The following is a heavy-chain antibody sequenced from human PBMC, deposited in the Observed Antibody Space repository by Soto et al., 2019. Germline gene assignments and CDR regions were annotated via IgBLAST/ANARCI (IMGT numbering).Heavy chain of an antibody. D-gene: IGHD3-22*01. CDR3: ARHGYYYDSTGYYYFV. V-gene: IGHV4-39*01. CDR2: IYYSGMT. J-gene: IGHJ4*02. CDR1: GGSISSTNHY. Sequence: QLQLQESGPGLVKPSETLSLACTVSGGSISSTNHYWGWIRQSPGKGLEWIGDIYYSGMTRYNPSLKSRVTISFDTSKNQFSLKLSSVTAADTAVYYCARHGYYYDSTGYYYFVWGQGTLVTVSS.